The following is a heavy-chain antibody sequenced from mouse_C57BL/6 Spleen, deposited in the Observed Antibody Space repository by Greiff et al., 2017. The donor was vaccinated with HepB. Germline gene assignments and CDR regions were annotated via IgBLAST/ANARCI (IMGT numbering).Heavy chain of an antibody. CDR1: GFTFSSYT. D-gene: IGHD4-1*01. Sequence: EVQLVESGGGLVKPGGSLKLSCAASGFTFSSYTMSWVRQTPEKRLEWVATISGGGGNTYYPDSVKGRFTISRDNAKNTLYLQMSSLRSEDTAWYYCARSLTGGFYAMDYWGQGTSVTVSS. V-gene: IGHV5-9*01. CDR2: ISGGGGNT. J-gene: IGHJ4*01. CDR3: ARSLTGGFYAMDY.